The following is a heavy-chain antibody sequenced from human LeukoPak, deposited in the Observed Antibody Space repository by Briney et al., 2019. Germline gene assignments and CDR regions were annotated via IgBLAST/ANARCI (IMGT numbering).Heavy chain of an antibody. V-gene: IGHV3-21*01. D-gene: IGHD3-3*01. CDR1: GFTFSSYS. Sequence: AGSLRLSCAASGFTFSSYSMKWVRQAPGKGLEWVSSISSSSSYIYYADSVKGRFTIARDNAKNSLYLQMNSLSAEDTAVYYCAREGYYDFWSGYLNWFDPWGQGPLVTVSS. J-gene: IGHJ5*02. CDR2: ISSSSSYI. CDR3: AREGYYDFWSGYLNWFDP.